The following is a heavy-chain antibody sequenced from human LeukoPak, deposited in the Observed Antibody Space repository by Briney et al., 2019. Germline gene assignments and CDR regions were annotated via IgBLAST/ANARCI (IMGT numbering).Heavy chain of an antibody. Sequence: SETLSLTCAVYGGSFSRYYWSWIRQPPGKGLEWIGEGNHSGSTNYNPSLKSRVTISVDTSKNQFSLKLSSVTAAGTPVYYCARGRGGYSSSSYYFDYWGQGTLVTVSS. CDR2: GNHSGST. J-gene: IGHJ4*02. D-gene: IGHD6-6*01. V-gene: IGHV4-34*01. CDR3: ARGRGGYSSSSYYFDY. CDR1: GGSFSRYY.